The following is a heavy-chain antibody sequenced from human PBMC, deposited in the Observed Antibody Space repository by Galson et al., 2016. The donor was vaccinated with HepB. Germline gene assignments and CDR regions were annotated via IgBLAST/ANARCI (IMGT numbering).Heavy chain of an antibody. V-gene: IGHV3-30*14. D-gene: IGHD1-26*01. Sequence: SLRLSCAASGFIFSSYAMHWVRQAPGKGLEWVAVISRDGMYTYYADSVKGRFTISRDTSKNTLYLQMNSLRAEDTAVYYCAGLSGSYYFGMDVWGQGTTVTVSS. CDR3: AGLSGSYYFGMDV. CDR2: ISRDGMYT. CDR1: GFIFSSYA. J-gene: IGHJ6*02.